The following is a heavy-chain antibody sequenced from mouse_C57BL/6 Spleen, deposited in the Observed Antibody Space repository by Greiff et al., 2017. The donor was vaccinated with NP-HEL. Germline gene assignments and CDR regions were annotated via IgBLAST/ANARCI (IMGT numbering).Heavy chain of an antibody. CDR1: GYTFTSYG. J-gene: IGHJ2*01. Sequence: QVQLKESGAELARPGASVKLSCKASGYTFTSYGISWVKQRPGQGLEWIGEIYPRSGNTYYNEKFKGKATLTADKSSSTAYMELRSLTSEDSAVYFCAQLASFGYWGQGTTLTVSS. CDR2: IYPRSGNT. CDR3: AQLASFGY. V-gene: IGHV1-81*01. D-gene: IGHD4-1*02.